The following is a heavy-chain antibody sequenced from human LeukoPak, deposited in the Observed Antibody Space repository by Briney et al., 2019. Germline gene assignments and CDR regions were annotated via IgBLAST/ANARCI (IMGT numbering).Heavy chain of an antibody. V-gene: IGHV4-4*07. D-gene: IGHD2-2*02. Sequence: PSETLSLTCTVSGGSISSYYWSWIRQPAGKGLEWIGRIYTSGSTNYNPSLKSRVTMSVDTSKNQFSLKLSSVTAADTAVYYCARGKTGYCSSTSCYKAYYYYMDVWGKGTTVTISS. CDR1: GGSISSYY. CDR3: ARGKTGYCSSTSCYKAYYYYMDV. CDR2: IYTSGST. J-gene: IGHJ6*03.